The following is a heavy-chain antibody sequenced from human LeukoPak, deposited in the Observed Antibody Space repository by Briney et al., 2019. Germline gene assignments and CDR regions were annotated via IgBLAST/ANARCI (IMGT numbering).Heavy chain of an antibody. V-gene: IGHV3-53*01. CDR2: IYSGGST. J-gene: IGHJ4*02. D-gene: IGHD5-18*01. CDR1: GLTVRSNY. Sequence: GGSLRLSCAASGLTVRSNYMSWVRQAPGKGLEWVSVIYSGGSTYYADSVKGRFTISRDNSKNTLYLQMNSLRAEDTAVYYCATRGYSYDPFDYWGQGTLVTVSS. CDR3: ATRGYSYDPFDY.